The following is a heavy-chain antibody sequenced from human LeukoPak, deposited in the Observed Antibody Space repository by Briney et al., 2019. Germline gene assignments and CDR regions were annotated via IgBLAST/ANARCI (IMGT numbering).Heavy chain of an antibody. CDR2: IYRSGSA. CDR1: DYPISGGYY. Sequence: SGTLSLTCAVSDYPISGGYYWAWIRQPPGQGLEYIASIYRSGSAYYNPSLKSRVIISVDTSKNQFSLRLRSVTAVDTAVYYCARLLDYGARNFDFWGRGTLVTVSS. D-gene: IGHD4-17*01. J-gene: IGHJ4*02. V-gene: IGHV4-38-2*01. CDR3: ARLLDYGARNFDF.